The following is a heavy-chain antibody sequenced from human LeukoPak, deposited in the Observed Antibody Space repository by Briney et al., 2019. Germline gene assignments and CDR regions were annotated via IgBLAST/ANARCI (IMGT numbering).Heavy chain of an antibody. CDR2: ISPNSGGT. J-gene: IGHJ5*02. V-gene: IGHV1-2*02. Sequence: SVNPSCKASGYTFNVYYLHWVRQAPGQGLEWMGWISPNSGGTNYAQKFQARVTMTRDTSISTAFMELSSLRSDDTAVYYCARDPGVTNWFDPWGQGTLVTVSS. CDR1: GYTFNVYY. D-gene: IGHD2-21*02. CDR3: ARDPGVTNWFDP.